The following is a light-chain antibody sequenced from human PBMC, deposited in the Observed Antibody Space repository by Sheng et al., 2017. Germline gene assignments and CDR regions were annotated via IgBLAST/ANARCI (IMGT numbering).Light chain of an antibody. CDR1: QDIGHF. Sequence: DIQMTQSPPSLSASVGHRVTITCQASQDIGHFLNWYQQNPGIAPKLVIYAASKLEPGVPSRFSGSGSGRHFTLTISSLQPDDSATYYCQQSHDFHWTFGQGTRVEI. CDR3: QQSHDFHWT. CDR2: AAS. J-gene: IGKJ1*01. V-gene: IGKV1-33*01.